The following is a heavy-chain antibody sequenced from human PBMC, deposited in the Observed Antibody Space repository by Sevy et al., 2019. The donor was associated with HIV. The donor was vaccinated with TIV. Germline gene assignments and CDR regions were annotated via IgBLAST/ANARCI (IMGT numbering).Heavy chain of an antibody. CDR3: AKDRKVLLVVYAIPFDALDI. J-gene: IGHJ3*02. D-gene: IGHD2-8*02. CDR2: IRYDGSNE. CDR1: GFTFSNYG. Sequence: GGSLRLSCAASGFTFSNYGIHWVRQAPGKGLEWVAFIRYDGSNEDCVDSVKGRFTISRDNSKSTLYLQMNSLGAEDTAVYYCAKDRKVLLVVYAIPFDALDIWGQGTMVTVSS. V-gene: IGHV3-30*02.